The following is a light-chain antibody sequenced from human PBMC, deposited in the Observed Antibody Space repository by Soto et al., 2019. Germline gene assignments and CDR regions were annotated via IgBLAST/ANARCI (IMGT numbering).Light chain of an antibody. Sequence: DIQMTQSPSSLSASVGDRVTITCRASQSISSYLNWYQQKPGKAPKLLIYAASSLQSGVPSRFSGSGSGTDFTHTISSLQPEDFATYYCQQSYSTPRRTFGQGTKLEIK. V-gene: IGKV1-39*01. CDR1: QSISSY. CDR3: QQSYSTPRRT. CDR2: AAS. J-gene: IGKJ2*01.